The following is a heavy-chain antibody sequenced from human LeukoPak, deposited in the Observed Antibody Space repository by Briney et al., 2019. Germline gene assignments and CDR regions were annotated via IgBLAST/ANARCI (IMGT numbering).Heavy chain of an antibody. Sequence: AGGSLRLSCAASGFTFSSYGMHWVRHAPRKGLEWVAFIRYDGSNKYYADSVKGRFTISRDNSKNTLYLQMNSLRAEDTGVYYCAKELVSMVRGVTVTYFDYWGQGTLVTVSS. CDR1: GFTFSSYG. CDR2: IRYDGSNK. D-gene: IGHD3-10*01. CDR3: AKELVSMVRGVTVTYFDY. J-gene: IGHJ4*02. V-gene: IGHV3-30*02.